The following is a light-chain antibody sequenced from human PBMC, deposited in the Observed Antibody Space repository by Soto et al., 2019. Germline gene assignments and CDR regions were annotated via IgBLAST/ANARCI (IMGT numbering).Light chain of an antibody. J-gene: IGKJ5*01. CDR2: AAS. CDR3: QQYNNWPPKIT. Sequence: EIVLTQSPGQRSLSPGERATLSCRASQSLSSGYLAWYQQRPGQAPRLLIYAASTRATGFPARFSGSGSGTEFTLTISSLQSEDFAVYYCQQYNNWPPKITFGQGTRLEIK. CDR1: QSLSSGY. V-gene: IGKV3-15*01.